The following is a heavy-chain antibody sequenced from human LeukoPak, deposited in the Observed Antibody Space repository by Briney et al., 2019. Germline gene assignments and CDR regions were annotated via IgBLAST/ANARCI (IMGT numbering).Heavy chain of an antibody. V-gene: IGHV1-2*02. J-gene: IGHJ3*02. CDR2: INPNSGAT. D-gene: IGHD6-13*01. Sequence: ASVKVSCKASGYTFTDYFTHWIRQAPGQGLEWMGWINPNSGATSYAQKFQGRVTMTRDTSINTGNMELTGLRFDDTAVYYCARELSAVGRWGAFDMWGQGTMVTVSS. CDR3: ARELSAVGRWGAFDM. CDR1: GYTFTDYF.